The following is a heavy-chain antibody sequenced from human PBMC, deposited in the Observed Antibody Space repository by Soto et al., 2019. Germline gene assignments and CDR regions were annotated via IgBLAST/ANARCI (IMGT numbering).Heavy chain of an antibody. CDR3: AKGGAIVAAGTRVYLYNAMDV. V-gene: IGHV1-2*02. Sequence: QVQLVQSGTEVKRPGDSVKVSCKASGYTFTGYYVHWVRQDPGQGLEWMGWINPNSGDTYLAQRLQGRVTMNRDTSIGTAYMELRGLTSDDTAEYYCAKGGAIVAAGTRVYLYNAMDVWGQGTTVTVSS. CDR1: GYTFTGYY. CDR2: INPNSGDT. J-gene: IGHJ6*02. D-gene: IGHD1-26*01.